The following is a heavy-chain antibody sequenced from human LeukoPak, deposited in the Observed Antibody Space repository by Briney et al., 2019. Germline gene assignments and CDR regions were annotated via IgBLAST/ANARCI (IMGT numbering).Heavy chain of an antibody. CDR1: GGSISSGSYY. D-gene: IGHD3-3*01. V-gene: IGHV4-61*02. Sequence: SETLSLTCTVSGGSISSGSYYWSWIRQPAGKGLEWIGRIYTSGSTNYNPSLKSRVTISVDTSKNQFSLKLSSVTAADTAVYYCARQPFLVDLPFDYWGQGTLVTVSS. CDR3: ARQPFLVDLPFDY. J-gene: IGHJ4*02. CDR2: IYTSGST.